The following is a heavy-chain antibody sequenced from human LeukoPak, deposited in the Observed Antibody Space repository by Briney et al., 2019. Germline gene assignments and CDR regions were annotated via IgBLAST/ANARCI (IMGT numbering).Heavy chain of an antibody. V-gene: IGHV3-48*01. J-gene: IGHJ6*03. D-gene: IGHD2-2*02. CDR2: ISSSSSTI. CDR1: GFTFSSYS. CDR3: AREGRDQLLYMTYYYYYMDV. Sequence: GGSLRLSCAASGFTFSSYSMNWVRQAPGKGLEWVSYISSSSSTIYYADSVKGRFTISRDNAKNSLYLQMNSLRAEDTAVYYCAREGRDQLLYMTYYYYYMDVWGKGTTVTVSS.